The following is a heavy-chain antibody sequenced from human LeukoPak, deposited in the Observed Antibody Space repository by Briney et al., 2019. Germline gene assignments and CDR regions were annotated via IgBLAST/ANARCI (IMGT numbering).Heavy chain of an antibody. D-gene: IGHD3-22*01. V-gene: IGHV1-69-2*01. CDR3: ATLPYYYDSSGYYC. CDR1: GYTFTDYY. J-gene: IGHJ4*02. Sequence: GASVKVSCKASGYTFTDYYMHWVQQAPGKGLEWMGRVDPEDGETIYAEKFQGRVTITADTSTDTAYMELSSLRSEDTAVYYCATLPYYYDSSGYYCWGQGTLVTVSS. CDR2: VDPEDGET.